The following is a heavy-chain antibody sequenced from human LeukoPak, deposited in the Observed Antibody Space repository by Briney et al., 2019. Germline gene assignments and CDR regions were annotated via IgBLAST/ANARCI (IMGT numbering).Heavy chain of an antibody. D-gene: IGHD1-26*01. Sequence: SQILSLTCAISGDTVSNKNAAWNWIRQSSSRGPEWLGRTYYRSKWYNDYAVSVKGRIDINPDTSKNQFSLRLNPVTPEDTAVYFCAREGVGATMANWGQGTLVTVSS. CDR2: TYYRSKWYN. J-gene: IGHJ4*02. CDR1: GDTVSNKNAA. CDR3: AREGVGATMAN. V-gene: IGHV6-1*01.